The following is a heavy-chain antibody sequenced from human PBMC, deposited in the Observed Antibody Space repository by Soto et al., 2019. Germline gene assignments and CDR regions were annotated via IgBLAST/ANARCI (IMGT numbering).Heavy chain of an antibody. Sequence: KTSETLSLTCTVSGGSISSGGYYWSWIRQHPGKGLEWIGYIYYSGSTYYNPSLKSRVTISVDTSKNQFSLKLSSVTAADTAVYYCARVQVPAAILIPYYCYGMDVWGQGTTVTVSS. V-gene: IGHV4-31*03. D-gene: IGHD2-2*02. CDR3: ARVQVPAAILIPYYCYGMDV. CDR2: IYYSGST. CDR1: GGSISSGGYY. J-gene: IGHJ6*02.